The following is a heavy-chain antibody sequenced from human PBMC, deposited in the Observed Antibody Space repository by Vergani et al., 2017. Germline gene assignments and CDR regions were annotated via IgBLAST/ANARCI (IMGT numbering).Heavy chain of an antibody. Sequence: QVQLVQSGAAVKKPGASVKVSCKASGYTFTSYGISWVRQAPGQGLEWMGWISAYNGNTNYAQKLQGRVTMTTDTSTSTAYMELRSLRSDDTAVYYCAREGSYDFWSGYSRPLNWFDPWGQGTLVTVSS. V-gene: IGHV1-18*01. CDR1: GYTFTSYG. CDR3: AREGSYDFWSGYSRPLNWFDP. CDR2: ISAYNGNT. J-gene: IGHJ5*02. D-gene: IGHD3-3*01.